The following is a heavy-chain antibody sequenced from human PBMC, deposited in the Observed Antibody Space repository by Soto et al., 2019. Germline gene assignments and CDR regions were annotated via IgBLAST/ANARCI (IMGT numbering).Heavy chain of an antibody. CDR3: AKEGGGYSYGLGSRKYYYYYMDV. J-gene: IGHJ6*03. Sequence: GESLKISCAASGFTFSSYAMSWVRQAPGKGLEWVSAISGSGGSTYYADSVKGRFTISRDNSKNTLYLQMNSLRAEDTAVYYCAKEGGGYSYGLGSRKYYYYYMDVWGKGTTVTVSS. V-gene: IGHV3-23*01. CDR1: GFTFSSYA. D-gene: IGHD5-18*01. CDR2: ISGSGGST.